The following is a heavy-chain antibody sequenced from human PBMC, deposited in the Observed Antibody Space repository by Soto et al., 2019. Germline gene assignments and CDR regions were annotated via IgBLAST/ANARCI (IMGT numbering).Heavy chain of an antibody. CDR2: IYYRGNA. J-gene: IGHJ4*02. CDR1: DDSINSDKYY. CDR3: ARLEGLPTIPSYFAF. V-gene: IGHV4-39*01. D-gene: IGHD2-21*02. Sequence: PSETLSLTWSVSDDSINSDKYYWGWIRQPPGKGLEWIGSIYYRGNAYYNPSLQTRVTISLDKSESQFSLKLNSLTAADSAVYFCARLEGLPTIPSYFAFWGPGALVPVSP.